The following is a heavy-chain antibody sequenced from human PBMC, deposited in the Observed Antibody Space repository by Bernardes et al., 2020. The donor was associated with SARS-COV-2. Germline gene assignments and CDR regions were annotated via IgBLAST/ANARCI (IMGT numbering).Heavy chain of an antibody. CDR2: ISGSVGTT. D-gene: IGHD1-26*01. Sequence: GGFLRLYCAASGFTSSSYAMSRVRQAPGKGPEWVSSISGSVGTTFYADSVKSRFTISRDNSKTPQYLLMNTLRAEETAVYYCAKFLAGSSPLRTGATTYFDSWGQGTLVTVSS. CDR1: GFTSSSYA. CDR3: AKFLAGSSPLRTGATTYFDS. V-gene: IGHV3-23*01. J-gene: IGHJ4*02.